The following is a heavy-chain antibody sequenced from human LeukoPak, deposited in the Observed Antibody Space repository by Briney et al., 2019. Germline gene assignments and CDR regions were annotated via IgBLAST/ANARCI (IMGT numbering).Heavy chain of an antibody. Sequence: GGSLRLSCAASGFTFSSYSMKWVNHAPGKGLECLTSISISSSTIYYADSVKGRFTISRDNAKNSLYLQMNSLRAEDTAVYYCARGHCSTTTCYTKDDAFDIWGQGTMVTVSS. J-gene: IGHJ3*02. CDR2: ISISSSTI. V-gene: IGHV3-21*01. CDR1: GFTFSSYS. CDR3: ARGHCSTTTCYTKDDAFDI. D-gene: IGHD2-2*02.